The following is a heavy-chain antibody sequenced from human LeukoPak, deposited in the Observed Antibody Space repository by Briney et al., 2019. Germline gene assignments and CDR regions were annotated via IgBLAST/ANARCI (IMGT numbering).Heavy chain of an antibody. J-gene: IGHJ4*02. CDR2: IKQDGSEN. CDR1: GFTFSSYW. CDR3: ARARFKGRFDY. Sequence: GGSLRLSCAASGFTFSSYWMSWVRQAPGKGLEWVANIKQDGSENYYVDSVKGRFTISRDNAKNSLYPQMNSLRAEDTAVYYCARARFKGRFDYWGQGNLVTVSS. V-gene: IGHV3-7*01.